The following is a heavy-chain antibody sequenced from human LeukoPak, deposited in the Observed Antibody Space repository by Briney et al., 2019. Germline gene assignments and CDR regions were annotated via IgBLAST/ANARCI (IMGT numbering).Heavy chain of an antibody. CDR3: ARAPNSDTASSHWFDP. V-gene: IGHV1-46*01. CDR2: INPSGGST. J-gene: IGHJ5*02. Sequence: ASVKVSCKASGYTFTSYYMHWVRQAPGQGLEWMGIINPSGGSTSYAQKFQGRVTMTRDTFTSTVYMELSSLRSEDTAVYYCARAPNSDTASSHWFDPWGQGTLVTVSS. CDR1: GYTFTSYY. D-gene: IGHD5-18*01.